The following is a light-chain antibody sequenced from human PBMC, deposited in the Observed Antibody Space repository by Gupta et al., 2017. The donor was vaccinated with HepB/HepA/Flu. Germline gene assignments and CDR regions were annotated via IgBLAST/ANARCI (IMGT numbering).Light chain of an antibody. J-gene: IGLJ2*01. CDR2: GKN. CDR1: SLRSYY. V-gene: IGLV3-19*01. CDR3: NSRDSSGNHLVV. Sequence: SSELTQDPAVSVALGQTVRIPCQGDSLRSYYASWYQQKPGQAPVLVIYGKNNRPSGIPDRFSGSSSGNTASLTITGAQAEDEADYYCNSRDSSGNHLVVFGGGTKLTVL.